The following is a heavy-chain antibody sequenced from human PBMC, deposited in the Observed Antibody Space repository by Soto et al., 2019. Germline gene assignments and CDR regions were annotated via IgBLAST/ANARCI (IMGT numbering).Heavy chain of an antibody. CDR1: GFTFDDYA. CDR3: AKWDDYGDRKEAFDI. CDR2: ISWNRDSI. V-gene: IGHV3-9*01. D-gene: IGHD4-17*01. Sequence: EVQLVESGGGLVQPGRSLRLSCAASGFTFDDYAMHWVRQAPGKGLEWVSGISWNRDSIGYADSVKGRFTISRDNAKNSLYLQMNSLRAEDTALYYCAKWDDYGDRKEAFDIWGQGTMVTVSS. J-gene: IGHJ3*02.